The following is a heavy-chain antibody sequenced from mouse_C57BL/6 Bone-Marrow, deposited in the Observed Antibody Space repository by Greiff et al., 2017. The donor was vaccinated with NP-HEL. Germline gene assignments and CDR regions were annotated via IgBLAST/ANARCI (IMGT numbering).Heavy chain of an antibody. J-gene: IGHJ2*01. CDR1: GFTFSSYT. D-gene: IGHD1-1*01. V-gene: IGHV5-9*01. CDR3: ARKDYGSFDY. CDR2: ISGGGGNT. Sequence: EVQVVESGGGLVKPGGSLKLSCAASGFTFSSYTMSWVRQTPEKRLEWVATISGGGGNTYYPDSVKGRFTISRDNAKNTLYLQMSSLRSEDTALYYCARKDYGSFDYWGQGTTLTVSS.